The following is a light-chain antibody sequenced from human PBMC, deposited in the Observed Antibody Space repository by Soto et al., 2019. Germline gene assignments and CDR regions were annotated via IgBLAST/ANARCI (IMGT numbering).Light chain of an antibody. CDR1: SSDVGGYNY. Sequence: QAVVTQPASVSGSPGQSITISCPGTSSDVGGYNYVSWYQHHPGEAPKVMIYDVSNRPSGISNRFSGSKSGNTASLTISGLQAEDEADYYCNSYTSSSTYVFGTGTKVTVL. J-gene: IGLJ1*01. CDR3: NSYTSSSTYV. CDR2: DVS. V-gene: IGLV2-14*03.